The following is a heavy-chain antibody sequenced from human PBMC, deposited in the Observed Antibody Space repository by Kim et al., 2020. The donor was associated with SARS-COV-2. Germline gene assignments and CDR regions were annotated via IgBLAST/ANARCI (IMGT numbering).Heavy chain of an antibody. Sequence: SVKVSCKASGGTFSSYAISWVRQAPGQGLEWMGGIIPIFGTANYAQKFQGRVTITADESTSTAYMELSSLRSEDTAVYYCARGLVVVVAVAFLDAFDIWGQGTMVTVSS. CDR3: ARGLVVVVAVAFLDAFDI. D-gene: IGHD2-15*01. CDR2: IIPIFGTA. V-gene: IGHV1-69*13. J-gene: IGHJ3*02. CDR1: GGTFSSYA.